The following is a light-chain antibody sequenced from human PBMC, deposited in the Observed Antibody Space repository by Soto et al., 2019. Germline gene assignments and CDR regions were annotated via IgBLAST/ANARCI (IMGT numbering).Light chain of an antibody. CDR1: QGVGSW. CDR3: QQTHSFPLT. Sequence: IQMTQSPSSVSASIGDRVTMTCRASQGVGSWLAWYQQKPGKAPNLLIYATSSFQSGVPSRFSGSGSGTDFTLTITSLQPEDSATYYCQQTHSFPLTFGLGTK. CDR2: ATS. V-gene: IGKV1-12*01. J-gene: IGKJ3*01.